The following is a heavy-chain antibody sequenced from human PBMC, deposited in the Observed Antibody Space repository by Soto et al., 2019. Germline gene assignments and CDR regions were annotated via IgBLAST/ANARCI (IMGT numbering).Heavy chain of an antibody. Sequence: EVQLVQSGAEVKKPGESLKISCKGSGYSFTSYWIGWVGQMPGKGLGGRGIIYPGDFDTRYSRSFQGQVTISADKSISTAYLQWSSLKASDTAMYYCARPNVKQWLVQGGWFDPWGQGTLVTVSS. CDR2: IYPGDFDT. J-gene: IGHJ5*02. V-gene: IGHV5-51*01. CDR1: GYSFTSYW. CDR3: ARPNVKQWLVQGGWFDP. D-gene: IGHD6-19*01.